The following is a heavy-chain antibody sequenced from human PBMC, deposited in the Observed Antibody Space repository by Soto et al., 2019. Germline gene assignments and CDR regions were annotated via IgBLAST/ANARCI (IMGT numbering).Heavy chain of an antibody. CDR2: LNTSGGST. Sequence: PGGSLRLSCSASGFTFSNYAMDWVRRAPGMGLEYVSPLNTSGGSTEYAASVEGRFTISRDDSKNSLDLQMNSLKTEDTAVYFCARVAGNGYYFDYWGQGTLVTVSS. CDR3: ARVAGNGYYFDY. D-gene: IGHD6-19*01. V-gene: IGHV3-64*04. CDR1: GFTFSNYA. J-gene: IGHJ4*02.